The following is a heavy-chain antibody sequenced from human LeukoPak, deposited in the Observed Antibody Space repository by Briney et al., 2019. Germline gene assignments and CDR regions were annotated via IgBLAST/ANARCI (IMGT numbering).Heavy chain of an antibody. Sequence: SETLSLTCAVFGGSLNDHYWIWIRQPPGQGLEWIGEINHFGTTKYNSSLKSRVTISIDASKKQFSLKLSSVTAADTAVYYCARGSVTGYYTFDYWGQGTLVTVSS. CDR2: INHFGTT. D-gene: IGHD3-9*01. CDR3: ARGSVTGYYTFDY. CDR1: GGSLNDHY. V-gene: IGHV4-34*01. J-gene: IGHJ4*02.